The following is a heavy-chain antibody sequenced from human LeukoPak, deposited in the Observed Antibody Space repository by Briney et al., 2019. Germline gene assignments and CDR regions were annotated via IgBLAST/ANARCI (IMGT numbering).Heavy chain of an antibody. V-gene: IGHV4-59*01. J-gene: IGHJ4*02. D-gene: IGHD4-11*01. CDR1: GGSISSYY. CDR3: ASTTVFQRGYYFDY. CDR2: IYYSGST. Sequence: PSETLSLTCTVSGGSISSYYWSWIRQPPGKGLEWIGYIYYSGSTKYNPSLKSRVTISVDTSKNQFSLKLSSVTAADTAVYYCASTTVFQRGYYFDYWGQGTLVTVSS.